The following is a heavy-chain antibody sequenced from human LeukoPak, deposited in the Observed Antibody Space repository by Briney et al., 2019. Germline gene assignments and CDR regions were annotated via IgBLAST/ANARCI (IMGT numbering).Heavy chain of an antibody. D-gene: IGHD3-3*01. CDR1: GFTFSSYA. Sequence: HPGGSLRLSCAASGFTFSSYAMSWVRQAPGKGLEWVSYISSSSSTIYYADSVKGRFTISRDNAKNSLYLQMNSLRDEDTAVYYCARTYDFWSGYASALDYWGQGTLVTVSS. CDR3: ARTYDFWSGYASALDY. CDR2: ISSSSSTI. V-gene: IGHV3-48*02. J-gene: IGHJ4*02.